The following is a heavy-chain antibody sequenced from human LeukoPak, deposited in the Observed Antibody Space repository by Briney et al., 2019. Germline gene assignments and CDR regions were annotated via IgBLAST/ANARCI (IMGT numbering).Heavy chain of an antibody. J-gene: IGHJ5*02. CDR1: GYTFTGYY. D-gene: IGHD6-13*01. CDR2: INPNSGGT. V-gene: IGHV1-2*02. CDR3: ARDSSSFGGWFDP. Sequence: ASVKVSCKASGYTFTGYYMHWVRQAPGQGLEWMGWINPNSGGTNYAQKFQGRVTMTRDTSISTAYMELSRLRSDDTAVYYCARDSSSFGGWFDPWGQGTLVTVSS.